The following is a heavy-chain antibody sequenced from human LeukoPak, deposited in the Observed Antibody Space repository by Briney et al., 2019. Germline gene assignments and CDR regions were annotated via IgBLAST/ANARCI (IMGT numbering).Heavy chain of an antibody. CDR2: IYTSGNT. J-gene: IGHJ3*02. D-gene: IGHD4-23*01. Sequence: PSETLSLTCTVSGGSISSGSYYWSWIRRPAGKGLEWIGRIYTSGNTNYNPSLKSRVTISVDTSKNQFSLKLSSVTAADTAVYYCARAATTVVTTGALDIWGQGTMVTVSS. CDR3: ARAATTVVTTGALDI. CDR1: GGSISSGSYY. V-gene: IGHV4-61*02.